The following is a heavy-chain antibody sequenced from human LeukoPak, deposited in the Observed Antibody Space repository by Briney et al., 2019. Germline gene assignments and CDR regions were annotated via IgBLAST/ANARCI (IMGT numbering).Heavy chain of an antibody. D-gene: IGHD2-15*01. J-gene: IGHJ4*02. CDR3: AKDARSPYCSGGSCYFDY. V-gene: IGHV3-23*01. CDR1: GFTFSSYA. CDR2: ISGSGGST. Sequence: GGSLRLSCAASGFTFSSYAMSWVHQAPGKGLEWVSAISGSGGSTYYADSVKGRFTISRDNSKNTLYLQMNSLRAEDTAVYYCAKDARSPYCSGGSCYFDYWGQGTLVTVSS.